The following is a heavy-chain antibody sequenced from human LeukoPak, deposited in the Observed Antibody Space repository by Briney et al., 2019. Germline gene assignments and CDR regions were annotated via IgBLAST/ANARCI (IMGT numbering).Heavy chain of an antibody. D-gene: IGHD6-13*01. CDR1: GYTFTSCG. J-gene: IGHJ1*01. Sequence: SVKVSCKASGYTFTSCGISWVRQAPGQGLEWMGGIIPIFGTANYAQKFQGRVTITTDESTSTAYMELSSLRSEDTAVYYCARGVYSSSFRWYFQHWGQGTLVTVSS. CDR2: IIPIFGTA. V-gene: IGHV1-69*05. CDR3: ARGVYSSSFRWYFQH.